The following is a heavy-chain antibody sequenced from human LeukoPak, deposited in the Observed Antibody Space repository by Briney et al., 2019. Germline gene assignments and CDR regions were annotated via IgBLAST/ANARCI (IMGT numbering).Heavy chain of an antibody. Sequence: PGGSLRLSCAASGFTVSSNYMSWVRQAPGKGLEWVAHIKQDGSEKYYVDSVKGRFTISRDNAKNSLYLQMNSLRAEDTAVYYCASCFGSGSYYPNPFDYWGQGTLVTVSS. CDR2: IKQDGSEK. D-gene: IGHD3-10*01. CDR3: ASCFGSGSYYPNPFDY. CDR1: GFTVSSNY. J-gene: IGHJ4*02. V-gene: IGHV3-7*05.